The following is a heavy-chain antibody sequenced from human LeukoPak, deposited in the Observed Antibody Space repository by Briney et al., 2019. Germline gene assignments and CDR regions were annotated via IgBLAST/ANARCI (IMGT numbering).Heavy chain of an antibody. CDR2: IYPGDSDT. J-gene: IGHJ6*02. D-gene: IGHD2-2*01. V-gene: IGHV5-51*01. Sequence: GESLKISCKGSGYSFTSYWIGWVRQMPGKGLEWMGIIYPGDSDTRYSPSFQGQVTISADKSISTAYLQWSSPKASDTAMYYCARQKDFGDCSSTSCYPQYYYYYYGMDVWGQGTTVTVSS. CDR3: ARQKDFGDCSSTSCYPQYYYYYYGMDV. CDR1: GYSFTSYW.